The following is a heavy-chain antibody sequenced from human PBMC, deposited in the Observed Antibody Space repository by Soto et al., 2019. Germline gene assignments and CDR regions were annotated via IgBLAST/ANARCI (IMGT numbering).Heavy chain of an antibody. J-gene: IGHJ4*02. V-gene: IGHV4-39*01. D-gene: IGHD2-8*01. CDR3: GRVMIGTSRHTDSDY. CDR2: IDYNGVT. Sequence: SETLSLTWTVSGASISSRDYYWVWIRQTPGKGLEWIGNIDYNGVTYYNPSLKSRVTVSKDTSKNQFSLKVASVTAADTAIYYCGRVMIGTSRHTDSDYWGQGTQVTVSS. CDR1: GASISSRDYY.